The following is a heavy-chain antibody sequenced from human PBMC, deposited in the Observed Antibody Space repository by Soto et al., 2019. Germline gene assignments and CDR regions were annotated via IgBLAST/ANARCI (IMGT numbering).Heavy chain of an antibody. J-gene: IGHJ6*02. CDR1: GYTFTSYY. D-gene: IGHD3-9*01. Sequence: ASVKVSCKASGYTFTSYYMHWVRQAPGQGLEWMGIINPSGGSTSYAQKFQGRVTMTRDTSTSTVYMELSSLRSEDTAVYYFARERRNYDILTGPYGMDVWGQGTTVTVSS. CDR2: INPSGGST. CDR3: ARERRNYDILTGPYGMDV. V-gene: IGHV1-46*01.